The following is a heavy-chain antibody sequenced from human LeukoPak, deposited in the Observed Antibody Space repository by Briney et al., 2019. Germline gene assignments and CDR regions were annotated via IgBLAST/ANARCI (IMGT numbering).Heavy chain of an antibody. CDR2: IKSKTEGGTT. CDR1: GFTFSNAW. V-gene: IGHV3-15*01. Sequence: GGSLRLSCAASGFTFSNAWMSWVRQAPGKGLEWVGRIKSKTEGGTTDYAAPVKGRFTISRDDSKNTLYLQMNSLKTEDTAVYYCTTQPSGDCYDYWGQGTLVTVSS. D-gene: IGHD2-15*01. CDR3: TTQPSGDCYDY. J-gene: IGHJ4*02.